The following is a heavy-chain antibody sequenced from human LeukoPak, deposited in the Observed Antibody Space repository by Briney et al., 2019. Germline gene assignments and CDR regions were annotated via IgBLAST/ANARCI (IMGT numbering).Heavy chain of an antibody. CDR2: ISWNSGSI. CDR3: AKDSDWQLRYMDV. J-gene: IGHJ6*03. Sequence: SLRRYCAASGFTFDDYAMHWVRQATGQGLEWGSGISWNSGSIGYADCVKGRFTISRDNAKNSLYLQMNSLRAEDTALYYCAKDSDWQLRYMDVWGKGTTVTVSS. D-gene: IGHD2-21*01. CDR1: GFTFDDYA. V-gene: IGHV3-9*01.